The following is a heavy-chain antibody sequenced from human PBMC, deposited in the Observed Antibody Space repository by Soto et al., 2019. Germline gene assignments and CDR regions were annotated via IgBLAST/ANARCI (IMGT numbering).Heavy chain of an antibody. D-gene: IGHD2-21*02. CDR2: IHPSGGGT. CDR3: ARGGHIAVVTASFDN. Sequence: QVQLVQSGAEVRKPGASVKVSCKPSGYTFNTYYLHWLRQAPGQALEWMGVIHPSGGGTTYAQKFLARVTVTRDTSTTTVFMELSSLRSDDTALYYCARGGHIAVVTASFDNWGQGTLVTVSS. J-gene: IGHJ4*02. CDR1: GYTFNTYY. V-gene: IGHV1-46*02.